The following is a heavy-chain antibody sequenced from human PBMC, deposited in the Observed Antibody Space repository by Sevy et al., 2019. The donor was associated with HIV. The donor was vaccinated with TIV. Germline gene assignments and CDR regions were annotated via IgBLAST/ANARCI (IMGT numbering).Heavy chain of an antibody. V-gene: IGHV4-30-4*01. CDR3: ARARIEYNRSYFDY. CDR1: GGSISSGDYY. D-gene: IGHD6-6*01. Sequence: SETLSLTCTVSGGSISSGDYYWSWIRQPPGKGLERIGYIYYSGSTYYNPSLKSRVTISVDTSKNQFSLKLSSVTAADTAVYYCARARIEYNRSYFDYWGQGTLVTVS. CDR2: IYYSGST. J-gene: IGHJ4*02.